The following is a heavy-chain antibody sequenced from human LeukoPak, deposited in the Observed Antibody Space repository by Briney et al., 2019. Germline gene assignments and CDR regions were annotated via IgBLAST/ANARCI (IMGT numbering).Heavy chain of an antibody. Sequence: PGGSLRLSCAASGFTFSSYGMHWVRQAPGKGLEWVAFIRYDGSNKYYADSVKGRFTISRDNAKNSLYLQMNSLRAEDTAVYYCARVGSPPAEYFQHWGQGTLVTVSS. V-gene: IGHV3-30*02. D-gene: IGHD2-15*01. J-gene: IGHJ1*01. CDR1: GFTFSSYG. CDR2: IRYDGSNK. CDR3: ARVGSPPAEYFQH.